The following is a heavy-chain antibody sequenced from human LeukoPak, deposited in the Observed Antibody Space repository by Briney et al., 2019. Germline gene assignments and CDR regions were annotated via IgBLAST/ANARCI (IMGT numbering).Heavy chain of an antibody. CDR1: GGSISTYY. J-gene: IGHJ4*02. CDR2: TITKANSYTT. V-gene: IGHV3-72*01. CDR3: ARSLADSRDYYYFDY. Sequence: LSLTCTVSGGSISTYYCSWIRQPPGKGLEWVGRTITKANSYTTEYAASVKGRFTISRDDSKNSMYLQMNSLKTEDTAVYYCARSLADSRDYYYFDYWGQGTLVTVSS. D-gene: IGHD3-22*01.